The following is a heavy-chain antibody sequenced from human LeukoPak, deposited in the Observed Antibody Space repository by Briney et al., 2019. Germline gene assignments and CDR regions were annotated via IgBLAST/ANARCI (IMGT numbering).Heavy chain of an antibody. D-gene: IGHD3-22*01. Sequence: PGGSLRLSCAASGFTVSSNYMSWVRQAPGKGLEWVSAISDSGDATYYADSVKGRFTFSRDNSKNTLYLQMNSLRAEDTAVYFCAKVSRGSGFTTPLDYWGQGTLVTVSS. J-gene: IGHJ4*02. V-gene: IGHV3-23*01. CDR1: GFTVSSNY. CDR2: ISDSGDAT. CDR3: AKVSRGSGFTTPLDY.